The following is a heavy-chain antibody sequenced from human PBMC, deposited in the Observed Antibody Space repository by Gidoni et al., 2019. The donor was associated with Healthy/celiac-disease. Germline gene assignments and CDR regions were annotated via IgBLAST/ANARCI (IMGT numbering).Heavy chain of an antibody. Sequence: QVQLVQSGAEVTKPGSSVKVSCQASGGTFSSYAISWVRQAPGQGLEWMGGIIPIFGTANYAQKFQGRVTITADKSTSTAYMELSSLRSEDTAVYYCARNGGLLWFGEAKEYYFDYWGQGTLVTVSS. J-gene: IGHJ4*02. CDR3: ARNGGLLWFGEAKEYYFDY. CDR2: IIPIFGTA. V-gene: IGHV1-69*06. D-gene: IGHD3-10*01. CDR1: GGTFSSYA.